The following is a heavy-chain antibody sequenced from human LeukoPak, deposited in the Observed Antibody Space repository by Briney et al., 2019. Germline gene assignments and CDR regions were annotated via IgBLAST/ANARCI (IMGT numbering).Heavy chain of an antibody. CDR3: ARGVRWLQLSYFDY. CDR2: IYYSGST. Sequence: PSQTLSLTCPVSSGSISSGVYYWSWIHQHPGKGLEWIGYIYYSGSTYYNPSLKSLVTISVDTSKNQFSLKLSSVTAADTAVYYCARGVRWLQLSYFDYWGQGTLVTVSS. CDR1: SGSISSGVYY. D-gene: IGHD5-24*01. J-gene: IGHJ4*02. V-gene: IGHV4-31*01.